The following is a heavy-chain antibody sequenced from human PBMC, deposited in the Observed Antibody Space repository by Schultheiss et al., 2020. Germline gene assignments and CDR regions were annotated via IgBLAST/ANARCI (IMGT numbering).Heavy chain of an antibody. CDR2: ISSSSSTI. CDR3: ARTSLGYCSGGSCYPSWSGVDY. J-gene: IGHJ4*02. CDR1: GFTFSSYS. V-gene: IGHV3-48*01. D-gene: IGHD2-15*01. Sequence: GESLKISCAASGFTFSSYSMNWVRQAPGKGLEWVSYISSSSSTIYYADSVKGRFTISRDNAKNSLYLQMNSLRAEDTAVYYCARTSLGYCSGGSCYPSWSGVDYWGQGTLVTVSS.